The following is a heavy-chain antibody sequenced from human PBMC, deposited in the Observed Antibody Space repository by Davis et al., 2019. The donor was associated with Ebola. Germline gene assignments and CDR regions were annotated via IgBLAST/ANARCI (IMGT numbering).Heavy chain of an antibody. J-gene: IGHJ4*02. CDR2: ISYDGSNK. V-gene: IGHV3-30*04. CDR3: ASPHYSGSSGHWG. D-gene: IGHD1-26*01. CDR1: GFTFSSYA. Sequence: GESLKISCAASGFTFSSYAMHWVRQAPGKGLEWVAVISYDGSNKYYADSVKGRFTISRDNSKNTLYLQMNSLRAEDTAVYYCASPHYSGSSGHWGWGQGTLVTVSS.